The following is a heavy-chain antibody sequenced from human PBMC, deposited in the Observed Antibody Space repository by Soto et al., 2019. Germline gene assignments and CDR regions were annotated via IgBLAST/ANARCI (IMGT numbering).Heavy chain of an antibody. J-gene: IGHJ6*02. CDR1: GYSFKTLT. V-gene: IGHV1-3*01. Sequence: QVQLVQSGAEVKKPGASLTVSCKTSGYSFKTLTIYWVRQVPGQRFEWLGWIDCGNADPHHSEKFEHRVTFCMGVCASTTDLELRPLGTPESGTYYGVQGGGVVIKFYCYEMDFWGPGTTVTVSS. CDR3: VQGGGVVIKFYCYEMDF. CDR2: IDCGNADP. D-gene: IGHD2-15*01.